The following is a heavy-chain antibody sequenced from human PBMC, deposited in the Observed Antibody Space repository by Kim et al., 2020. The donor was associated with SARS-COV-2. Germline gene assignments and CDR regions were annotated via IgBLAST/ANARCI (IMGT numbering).Heavy chain of an antibody. D-gene: IGHD3-10*01. CDR3: ARFRGGWYFDL. Sequence: SPTYAQGFTGRFVFSLDTSVSAAYLEISSLKAEDTAVYYCARFRGGWYFDLWGRGTLVTVSS. J-gene: IGHJ2*01. V-gene: IGHV7-4-1*02. CDR2: SP.